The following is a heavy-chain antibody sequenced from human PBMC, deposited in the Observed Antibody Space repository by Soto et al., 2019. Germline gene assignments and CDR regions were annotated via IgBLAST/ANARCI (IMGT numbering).Heavy chain of an antibody. V-gene: IGHV3-21*01. CDR2: ISSTSTYI. CDR3: AREITSDY. CDR1: GFTFISHT. Sequence: PGGSLRLSCAASGFTFISHTMNWVRQAPGKGLEWVSSISSTSTYIYYADSVKGRFTISRDNAKNSLYLQMNSLRAEDTAVYYCAREITSDYWGQGALVTVSS. J-gene: IGHJ4*02. D-gene: IGHD3-16*01.